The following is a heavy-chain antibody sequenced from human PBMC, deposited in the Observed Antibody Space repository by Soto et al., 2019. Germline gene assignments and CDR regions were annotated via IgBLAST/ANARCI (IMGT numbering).Heavy chain of an antibody. CDR3: ARGKGNSGSYYRGTRDAFDI. Sequence: QLQLQESGPGLVKPSETLSLTCTVSGGSISSSSYYWGWIRQPPGKGLEWIGSIYYSGSTYYNPSLKSRVTISVDTSKNQFSLKLSSVTAADTAVYYCARGKGNSGSYYRGTRDAFDIWGQGTMVTVSS. V-gene: IGHV4-39*07. J-gene: IGHJ3*02. CDR2: IYYSGST. D-gene: IGHD1-26*01. CDR1: GGSISSSSYY.